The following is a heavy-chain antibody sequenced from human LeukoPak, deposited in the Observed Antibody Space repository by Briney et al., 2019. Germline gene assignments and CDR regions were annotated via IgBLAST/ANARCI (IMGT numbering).Heavy chain of an antibody. J-gene: IGHJ4*02. Sequence: PSETLSLTCTVSGGSISSYYWSWIRQPPGKGLEWIGYIYTSGSTNYNPSLKSRVTISVDTSKNQFSLKLSSVTAADTAVCYCARLDIAAGSHLDYWGQGTLVTVSS. V-gene: IGHV4-4*09. CDR3: ARLDIAAGSHLDY. D-gene: IGHD6-13*01. CDR2: IYTSGST. CDR1: GGSISSYY.